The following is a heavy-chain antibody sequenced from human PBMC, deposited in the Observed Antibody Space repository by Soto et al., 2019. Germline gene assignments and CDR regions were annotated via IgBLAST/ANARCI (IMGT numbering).Heavy chain of an antibody. CDR1: GFTCSSYA. J-gene: IGHJ4*02. CDR3: TKGPLYYDFPYYFDY. Sequence: EVQLLESGGGLVQPGGSLRLSCAASGFTCSSYAMSWVRQAPGKGLEWVSAISGSGGSTYYADSVKGRFTISRDNSKNTLYLQMNSLRAEDTAVYYCTKGPLYYDFPYYFDYWGQGTLVTVSS. CDR2: ISGSGGST. D-gene: IGHD3-3*01. V-gene: IGHV3-23*01.